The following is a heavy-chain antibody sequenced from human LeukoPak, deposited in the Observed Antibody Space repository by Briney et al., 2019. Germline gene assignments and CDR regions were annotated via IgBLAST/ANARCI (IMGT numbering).Heavy chain of an antibody. CDR2: IIGSGGST. D-gene: IGHD5-12*01. Sequence: PGGSLRLSCTASGFTFSSYAMSWVRQAPGKGLEWVSGIIGSGGSTYYADSVKGRFTISRDNAKNTLYLQMNSLRAEDTAVYYCARVPDSGYDTASAFDIWGQGTMVTVSS. V-gene: IGHV3-23*01. CDR1: GFTFSSYA. J-gene: IGHJ3*02. CDR3: ARVPDSGYDTASAFDI.